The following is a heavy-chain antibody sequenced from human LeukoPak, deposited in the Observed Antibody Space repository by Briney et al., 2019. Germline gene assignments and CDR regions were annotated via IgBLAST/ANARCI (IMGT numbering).Heavy chain of an antibody. V-gene: IGHV3-30-3*01. CDR1: GFTFSSYA. CDR2: ISYDGSNK. D-gene: IGHD3-22*01. Sequence: GGSLRLSCAASGFTFSSYAMHWVRQAPGKGLEWVAVISYDGSNKYYADSVQGRFTISRDNSKNTLYLQMNSLRAEDTAAYYCAKATVVVLTTIYFDYWGQGTLVTVSS. CDR3: AKATVVVLTTIYFDY. J-gene: IGHJ4*02.